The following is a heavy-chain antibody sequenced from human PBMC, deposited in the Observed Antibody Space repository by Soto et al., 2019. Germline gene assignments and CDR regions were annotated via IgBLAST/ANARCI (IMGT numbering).Heavy chain of an antibody. D-gene: IGHD1-20*01. CDR1: GFVFKNYE. CDR3: ARDIDNRDYYYGLDV. CDR2: ISNSGNTI. Sequence: GGSLRLSCVASGFVFKNYEMNWVRQAPGKGLEWISYISNSGNTIYVADSMRGRFTISRDNAKNSLFLQMNSLKADDTAVYYCARDIDNRDYYYGLDVWGQGTTVTVSS. V-gene: IGHV3-48*03. J-gene: IGHJ6*02.